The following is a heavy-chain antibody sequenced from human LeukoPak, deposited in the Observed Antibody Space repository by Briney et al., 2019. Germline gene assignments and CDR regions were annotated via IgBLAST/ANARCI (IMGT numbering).Heavy chain of an antibody. CDR1: GGSFSGYY. CDR2: INHSGST. V-gene: IGHV4-34*01. J-gene: IGHJ4*02. D-gene: IGHD6-19*01. CDR3: ARDGIAVAGYFDY. Sequence: SETLSLTCAVYGGSFSGYYWSWIRQPPGKGLEWIGEINHSGSTNYNPSLKSRVTISVDTSKNQFSLKLSSVTAADTAVYCCARDGIAVAGYFDYWGQGTLVTVSS.